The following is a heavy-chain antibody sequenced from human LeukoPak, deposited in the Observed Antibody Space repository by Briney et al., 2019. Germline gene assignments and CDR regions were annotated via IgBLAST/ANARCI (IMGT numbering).Heavy chain of an antibody. CDR1: GGSFSGYY. CDR2: INHSGST. CDR3: ARHFRLVRGVID. Sequence: SETLSLTCVVYGGSFSGYYWSWIRQPPGKGLEWIGEINHSGSTNYNPSLKSRVTISVDTSKNQFSLKLSSVTAADTAVYYCARHFRLVRGVIDWGQGTLVTVSS. D-gene: IGHD3-10*01. V-gene: IGHV4-34*01. J-gene: IGHJ4*02.